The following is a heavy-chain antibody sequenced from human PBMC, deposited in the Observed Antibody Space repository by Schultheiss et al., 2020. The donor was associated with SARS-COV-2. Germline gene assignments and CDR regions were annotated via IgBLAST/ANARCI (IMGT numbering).Heavy chain of an antibody. CDR1: GDSISSIMYY. V-gene: IGHV4-39*02. J-gene: IGHJ3*02. D-gene: IGHD5-24*01. CDR2: IYSSGST. CDR3: ARALKPYKVHDAFDI. Sequence: SETLSLTCTVSGDSISSIMYYWAWIRQPPGKGLEWIGTIYSSGSTDYNPSLKSRLTMSLDTSENHFSLKLSSVTAADTAVYYCARALKPYKVHDAFDIWGQGTMVTVSS.